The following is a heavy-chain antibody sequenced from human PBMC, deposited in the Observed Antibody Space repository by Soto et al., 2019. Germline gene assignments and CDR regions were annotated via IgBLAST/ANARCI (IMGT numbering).Heavy chain of an antibody. V-gene: IGHV1-46*01. J-gene: IGHJ6*02. D-gene: IGHD5-12*01. CDR2: INPSGGST. CDR1: GYTLTSYY. Sequence: GASVKVSCKASGYTLTSYYMHWVRQAPGQGLEWMGIINPSGGSTSYAQKFQGRVTMTRDTSTSTVYTELSSLRSEDTAVYYCARGGVATYGMDVWGQGTTVTVSS. CDR3: ARGGVATYGMDV.